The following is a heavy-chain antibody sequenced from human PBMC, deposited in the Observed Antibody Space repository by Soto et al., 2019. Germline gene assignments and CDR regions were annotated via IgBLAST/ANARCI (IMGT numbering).Heavy chain of an antibody. V-gene: IGHV1-69*02. J-gene: IGHJ4*01. CDR3: ARGPLVVLNYFES. CDR1: GGTFRNYP. Sequence: QVQLVQSGAEVKKPGSSVKVSCKASGGTFRNYPINWVRQAPGQGLEWMGSIFPLTDIPDYAQNFQARLTISADKSTSTAYMELSSLTSDDTAMYFCARGPLVVLNYFESWGQEPSSPSPQ. CDR2: IFPLTDIP.